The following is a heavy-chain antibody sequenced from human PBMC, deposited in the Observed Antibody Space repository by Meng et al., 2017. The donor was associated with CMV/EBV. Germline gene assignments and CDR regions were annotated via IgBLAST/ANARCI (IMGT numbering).Heavy chain of an antibody. V-gene: IGHV6-1*01. J-gene: IGHJ5*02. D-gene: IGHD3-3*01. Sequence: SQTLSLTCAISGDRVSRTSAAWNWIRQSPSRGLEWLGRTYYRSKWYNDYAVSVKSRITINPDTSKNQFPLQLNSVTPEDTAVYYCARETIFGVVIIWDWFDPWGQGTLVTVSS. CDR1: GDRVSRTSAA. CDR2: TYYRSKWYN. CDR3: ARETIFGVVIIWDWFDP.